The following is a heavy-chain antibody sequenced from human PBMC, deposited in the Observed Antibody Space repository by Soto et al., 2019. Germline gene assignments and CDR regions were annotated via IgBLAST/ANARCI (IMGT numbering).Heavy chain of an antibody. D-gene: IGHD2-15*01. CDR2: ISYDGSNK. CDR1: GFTFSSYG. V-gene: IGHV3-30*18. CDR3: AKSGDILVVVAPDS. J-gene: IGHJ5*01. Sequence: QVQLVESGGGVVQPGRSLRLSCAASGFTFSSYGMHWVRQAPGKGLEWVAVISYDGSNKYYADSEKGRFTISRDNSKNTLYLQTNSLRAEDTAVYYCAKSGDILVVVAPDSWGQGTLVTVSS.